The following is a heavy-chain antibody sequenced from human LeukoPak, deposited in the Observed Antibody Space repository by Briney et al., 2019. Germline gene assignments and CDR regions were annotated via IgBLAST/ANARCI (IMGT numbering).Heavy chain of an antibody. Sequence: SETLSLTCTVSGGSISSGSYYWNWIRQPAGKGLEWIGRIYTSGSTNYNPTLKSRVTISVDTSKNQFSLKLSSVTAADTAVYYCARDPDWGYYYYYMDVWGKGTTVTVSS. J-gene: IGHJ6*03. CDR1: GGSISSGSYY. CDR3: ARDPDWGYYYYYMDV. D-gene: IGHD3/OR15-3a*01. CDR2: IYTSGST. V-gene: IGHV4-61*02.